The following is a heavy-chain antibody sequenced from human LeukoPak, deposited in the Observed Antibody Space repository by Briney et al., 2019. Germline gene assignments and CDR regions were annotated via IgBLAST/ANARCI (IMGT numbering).Heavy chain of an antibody. CDR1: GYTFTGYY. V-gene: IGHV1-2*02. CDR2: INPNSGST. Sequence: ASVKVSCKASGYTFTGYYMHWVRQAPGQGLEWMGWINPNSGSTNYAQKFQGRVTMTRDTSISTAYMELSRLRSDDTAVYYCAREGAKATVTTAYYYYGMDVWGQGTTVTVSS. D-gene: IGHD4-11*01. CDR3: AREGAKATVTTAYYYYGMDV. J-gene: IGHJ6*02.